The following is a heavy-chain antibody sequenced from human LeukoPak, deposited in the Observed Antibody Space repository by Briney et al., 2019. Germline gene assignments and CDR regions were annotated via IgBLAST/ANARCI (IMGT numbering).Heavy chain of an antibody. Sequence: GGSLRLSCAASGFTFSSYTMSWVRQAPGKGLEWVSTITTSDGNTYYADSVKGRFAISRDNSKNTLYLQMNSLRAEDTAVYYCAKGYCSSANCYSDYWGQGTLVTVSS. CDR2: ITTSDGNT. J-gene: IGHJ4*02. CDR1: GFTFSSYT. CDR3: AKGYCSSANCYSDY. D-gene: IGHD2-2*02. V-gene: IGHV3-23*01.